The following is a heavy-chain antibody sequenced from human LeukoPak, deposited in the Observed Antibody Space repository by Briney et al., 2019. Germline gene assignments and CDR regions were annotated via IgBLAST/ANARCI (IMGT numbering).Heavy chain of an antibody. CDR3: ATDRGWRTSGYYLYYFEY. J-gene: IGHJ4*02. Sequence: GGSLRLSCAASGFTFSSYAMHWVRQAPGKGLEWVAVISYDGSNKYYADSVKGRFTISRDNTMNSLYLQMSSLRAEDTAVYYCATDRGWRTSGYYLYYFEYWGQGTLVTYSS. CDR1: GFTFSSYA. D-gene: IGHD3-3*01. V-gene: IGHV3-30-3*01. CDR2: ISYDGSNK.